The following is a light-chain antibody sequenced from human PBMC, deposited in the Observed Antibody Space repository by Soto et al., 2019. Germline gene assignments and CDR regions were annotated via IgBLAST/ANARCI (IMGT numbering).Light chain of an antibody. V-gene: IGLV2-11*01. J-gene: IGLJ1*01. CDR2: DVS. CDR3: CSYAGNEAEA. CDR1: SSDVGRYKY. Sequence: QSVLTQPRSVSGSPGQSVTISCTGTSSDVGRYKYVSWYQQHPGQAPRLMIYDVSERPSGVPDRFSGSKSGNTASLTISGLLGEEEANYYCCSYAGNEAEAFEIGTKVTVL.